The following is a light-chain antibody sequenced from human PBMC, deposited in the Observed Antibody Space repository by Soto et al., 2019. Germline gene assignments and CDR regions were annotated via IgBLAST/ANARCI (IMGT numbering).Light chain of an antibody. V-gene: IGKV1-5*01. CDR2: DAS. CDR1: QSISSW. J-gene: IGKJ1*01. Sequence: DIQMTQSPSTLSASVRDKVTITCRASQSISSWLAWYQQKPGKAPKLLIYDASSLESGVPSRFSGSGSGTEFTLTISSLQPDDFATYYCQQYNSYLWPFGQGTKVDIK. CDR3: QQYNSYLWP.